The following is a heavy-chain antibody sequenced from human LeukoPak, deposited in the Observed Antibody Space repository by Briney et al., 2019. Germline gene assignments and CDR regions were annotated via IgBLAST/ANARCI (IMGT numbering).Heavy chain of an antibody. J-gene: IGHJ3*02. V-gene: IGHV4-59*08. D-gene: IGHD4-17*01. CDR1: GGSISSYY. CDR2: IYYSGST. CDR3: ARHNYDDYVFDI. Sequence: KSSETLSLTCAVSGGSISSYYWSWIRQPPGKGLEWIGYIYYSGSTNYNPSLKSRVTMSVDTSKQFSLSLSSVTAADTAVYYCARHNYDDYVFDIWGQGTKVTVSS.